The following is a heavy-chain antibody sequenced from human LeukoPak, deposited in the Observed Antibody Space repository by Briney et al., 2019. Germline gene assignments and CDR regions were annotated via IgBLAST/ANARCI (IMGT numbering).Heavy chain of an antibody. Sequence: SETLSLTCTVSGGPISTSGFYWGWIRQPPGKGLEWIASIYYSGSTYYNPSLKSRVTISEDTSKSQFSLKLTSVTAVDTAVYYCARHRYYFDYWGQGAPVTVSS. V-gene: IGHV4-39*01. J-gene: IGHJ4*02. CDR2: IYYSGST. CDR3: ARHRYYFDY. CDR1: GGPISTSGFY.